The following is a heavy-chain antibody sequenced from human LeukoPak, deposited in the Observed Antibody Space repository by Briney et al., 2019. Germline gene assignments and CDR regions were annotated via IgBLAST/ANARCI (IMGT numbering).Heavy chain of an antibody. Sequence: SETLSLTCTVSGGSITSYYWTYIRQPAGKGLEWIGRIHTSGSTNYNPSLQSRVTMSVDTSKNPFSLKLSSVTAADTAMYYCAREFSGTSIAARVFDSWGQGTLVTVSS. D-gene: IGHD6-6*01. V-gene: IGHV4-4*07. J-gene: IGHJ4*02. CDR1: GGSITSYY. CDR2: IHTSGST. CDR3: AREFSGTSIAARVFDS.